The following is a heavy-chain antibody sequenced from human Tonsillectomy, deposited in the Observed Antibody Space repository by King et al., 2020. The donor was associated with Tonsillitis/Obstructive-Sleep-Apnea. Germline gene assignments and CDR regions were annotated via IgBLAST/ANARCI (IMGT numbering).Heavy chain of an antibody. V-gene: IGHV1-2*06. Sequence: QLVQSGAEVKKPGASVKVSCKAAGYTFNGYYMHWVRQAPGQGLEWMGRSNPNSGGTNYAQKFQGRVTMTRDTSISTAYMELSRLRSDDTAVYYCAREPVDYDFWSGYYPYYYYYMDVWGKGTTVTVSS. CDR3: AREPVDYDFWSGYYPYYYYYMDV. D-gene: IGHD3-3*01. CDR2: SNPNSGGT. J-gene: IGHJ6*03. CDR1: GYTFNGYY.